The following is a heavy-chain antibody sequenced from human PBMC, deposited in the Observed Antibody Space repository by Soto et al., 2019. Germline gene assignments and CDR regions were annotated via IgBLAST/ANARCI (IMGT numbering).Heavy chain of an antibody. CDR1: GFTFSNYA. J-gene: IGHJ4*02. V-gene: IGHV3-23*01. D-gene: IGHD2-15*01. Sequence: EVHLLESGGDLVQPGGSLRLSCAASGFTFSNYAMSWVRQALGKGLDWVSGISGSAGSTVYADSVKGRFTISRDNSKNTLYLQMNSLRAQDTAVYYCAKWTGRYCSGGRCYLDDPFDYWGQGTLVTVSS. CDR3: AKWTGRYCSGGRCYLDDPFDY. CDR2: ISGSAGST.